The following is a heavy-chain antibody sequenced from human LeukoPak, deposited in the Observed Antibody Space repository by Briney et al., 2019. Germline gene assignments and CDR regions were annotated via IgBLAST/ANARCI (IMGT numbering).Heavy chain of an antibody. J-gene: IGHJ5*02. Sequence: PSETLSLTCTVSGGSISSSSYYWGWIRQPPGKGLEWIGSIYYSGSTYYNPSLKSRVTISVDTSKNQFSLKLSSVTAADTAVYYCARDLYTVSGYYYPYGWFDPWGQGTLVTVSS. CDR3: ARDLYTVSGYYYPYGWFDP. D-gene: IGHD3-22*01. CDR1: GGSISSSSYY. CDR2: IYYSGST. V-gene: IGHV4-39*07.